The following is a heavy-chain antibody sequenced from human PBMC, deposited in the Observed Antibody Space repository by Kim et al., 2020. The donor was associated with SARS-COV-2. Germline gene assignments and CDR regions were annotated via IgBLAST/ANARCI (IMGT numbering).Heavy chain of an antibody. V-gene: IGHV3-23*01. CDR1: GFTFTGYA. J-gene: IGHJ4*02. CDR3: MKGGWGAIWDH. D-gene: IGHD1-26*01. Sequence: GGSLRLSCTTSGFTFTGYAMSWVRQAPGKGLEWVSGIYGSDGTTYYVDSVKGRFTISRDNSKNTLYLQMSTVRADDTAVYYCMKGGWGAIWDHWGQGTLVTVAS. CDR2: IYGSDGTT.